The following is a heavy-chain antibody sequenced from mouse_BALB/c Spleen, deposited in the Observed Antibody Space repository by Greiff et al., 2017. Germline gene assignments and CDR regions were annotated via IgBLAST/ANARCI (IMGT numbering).Heavy chain of an antibody. D-gene: IGHD1-2*01. CDR1: GYTFTSYW. V-gene: IGHV1-7*01. CDR2: INPSTGYT. J-gene: IGHJ2*01. CDR3: ARRYGYGY. Sequence: VQRVESGAELAKPGASVKMSCKASGYTFTSYWMHWVKQRPGQGLEWIGYINPSTGYTEYNQKFKDKATLTADKSSSTAYMQLSSLTSEDSAVYYCARRYGYGYWGQGTTLTVSS.